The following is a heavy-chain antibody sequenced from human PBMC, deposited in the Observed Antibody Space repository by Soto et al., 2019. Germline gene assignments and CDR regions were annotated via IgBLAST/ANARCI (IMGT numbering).Heavy chain of an antibody. V-gene: IGHV4-39*01. CDR1: GGSISSRNYY. Sequence: PSETLSLTCTVSGGSISSRNYYWGWIRQPPGKGLEWIGSIYYSGSTYYNPSLKSRVTISVDTSKNQFSLKLSSVTAADTAVYYCARKVNYYESSGTDAFDIWGQGTMVTVSS. CDR2: IYYSGST. D-gene: IGHD3-22*01. J-gene: IGHJ3*02. CDR3: ARKVNYYESSGTDAFDI.